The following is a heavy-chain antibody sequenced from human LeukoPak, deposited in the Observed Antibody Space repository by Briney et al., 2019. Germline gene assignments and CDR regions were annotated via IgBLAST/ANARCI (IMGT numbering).Heavy chain of an antibody. CDR2: IYYSGST. V-gene: IGHV4-59*12. CDR1: GGSISSYY. CDR3: AREIRGVPLFYFDY. D-gene: IGHD3-10*01. Sequence: SETLSLTCTVSGGSISSYYWSWIRQPPGKGLEWIGYIYYSGSTNYNPSLKSRVTMSLDTSKNSFSLRLSSVTAADTALYYCAREIRGVPLFYFDYWGQGILVTVSS. J-gene: IGHJ4*02.